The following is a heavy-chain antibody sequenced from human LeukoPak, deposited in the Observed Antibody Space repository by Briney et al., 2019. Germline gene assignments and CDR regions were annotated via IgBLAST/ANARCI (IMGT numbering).Heavy chain of an antibody. V-gene: IGHV3-66*01. CDR3: ATEALRPYPAFDS. CDR2: IYGGGST. CDR1: GFTVISNY. D-gene: IGHD3-16*01. Sequence: GGSLRLSCAASGFTVISNYMSWVRQAPGKGLEWVSVIYGGGSTYYADSVKGRFTISRDNSKNTLYLQMNSLRAEDTAVYYCATEALRPYPAFDSWGHGTLVTVSS. J-gene: IGHJ4*01.